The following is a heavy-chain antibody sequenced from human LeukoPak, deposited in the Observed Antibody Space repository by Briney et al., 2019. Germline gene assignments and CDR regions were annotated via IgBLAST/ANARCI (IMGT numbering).Heavy chain of an antibody. D-gene: IGHD2-2*01. CDR3: ARPVPAAIFPRGWFDP. V-gene: IGHV4-39*07. Sequence: SETLSLTCNVSGDSISDSTYYWGWMRQPPGKGLEWIGSIHSTGSTFYNPSLRSRFTISLEASHNQFSLRLSSVTAADTAIFYCARPVPAAIFPRGWFDPWGQGILVTVSS. CDR2: IHSTGST. CDR1: GDSISDSTYY. J-gene: IGHJ5*02.